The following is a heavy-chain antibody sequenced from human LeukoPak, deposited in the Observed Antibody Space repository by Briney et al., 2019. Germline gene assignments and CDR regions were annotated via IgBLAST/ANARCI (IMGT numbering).Heavy chain of an antibody. CDR2: IYYSGST. Sequence: KSSETLSLTCTVSGGSISSYYWSWIRQPPGKGLEWIGYIYYSGSTNYNPSLKSRVTISVDTSKNQFSLKLSSLTAADTAVYYCARLPRYYGSGSEIPDYWGQGTLVTVSS. CDR1: GGSISSYY. CDR3: ARLPRYYGSGSEIPDY. D-gene: IGHD3-10*01. V-gene: IGHV4-59*01. J-gene: IGHJ4*02.